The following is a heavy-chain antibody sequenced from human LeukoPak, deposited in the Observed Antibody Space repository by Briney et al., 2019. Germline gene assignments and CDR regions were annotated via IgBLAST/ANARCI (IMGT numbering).Heavy chain of an antibody. D-gene: IGHD5-12*01. CDR2: IYYSGST. Sequence: PSETLSLTCTVSGGSISSYYWSWIRQPPGKGLKWIGYIYYSGSTNYNPSLKSRVTISVDTSKNQFSLKLSSVTAADTAVYYCARGSGYGFEIDYWGQGTLVTVSS. J-gene: IGHJ4*02. V-gene: IGHV4-59*01. CDR1: GGSISSYY. CDR3: ARGSGYGFEIDY.